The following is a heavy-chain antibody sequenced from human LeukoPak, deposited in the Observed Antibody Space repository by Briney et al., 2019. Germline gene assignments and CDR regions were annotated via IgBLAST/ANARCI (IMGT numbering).Heavy chain of an antibody. CDR3: ARDIAAALYNWFDP. V-gene: IGHV4-39*07. CDR2: IYYRGST. Sequence: LETLSLTCTVSGGSISSSSYYWGWIRQPPGKGLEWIGSIYYRGSTYYNPSLKSRVTMSVDTSKNQFSLKLSSVTAADTAVYYCARDIAAALYNWFDPWGQGTLVTVSS. D-gene: IGHD6-13*01. CDR1: GGSISSSSYY. J-gene: IGHJ5*02.